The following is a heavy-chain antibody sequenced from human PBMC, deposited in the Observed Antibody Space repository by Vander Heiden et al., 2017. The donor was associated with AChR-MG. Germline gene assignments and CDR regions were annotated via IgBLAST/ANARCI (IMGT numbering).Heavy chain of an antibody. J-gene: IGHJ6*02. CDR2: IYYSGCT. D-gene: IGHD6-19*01. CDR3: ARLKVGALAVAGVTKEWYYYYGMDV. V-gene: IGHV4-39*01. Sequence: QLQLQESGPGLLKPSETLSLTCTVSGGSISSSSYYWGWMRQPPGKGLEWIGSIYYSGCTYDTTYLKSRVTISVDTAKNQFSLKLSSVTAADTAVYYCARLKVGALAVAGVTKEWYYYYGMDVWGQGTTVTVSS. CDR1: GGSISSSSYY.